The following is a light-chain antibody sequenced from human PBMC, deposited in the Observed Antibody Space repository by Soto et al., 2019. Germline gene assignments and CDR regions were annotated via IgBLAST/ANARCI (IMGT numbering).Light chain of an antibody. CDR1: QSISTF. J-gene: IGKJ2*01. CDR2: AAS. CDR3: QQGFITPYT. V-gene: IGKV1-39*01. Sequence: DIQMTQSPSSLSASVGDRVTITCRASQSISTFSNWYQQKPGKAPKLLIYAASSLKDGVSSRFSGSGSATDFTLTISSLQPEDFATYYCQQGFITPYTFGQGTKVQIK.